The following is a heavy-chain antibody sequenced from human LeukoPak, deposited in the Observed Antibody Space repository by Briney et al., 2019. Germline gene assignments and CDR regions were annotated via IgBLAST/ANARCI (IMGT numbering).Heavy chain of an antibody. D-gene: IGHD3-22*01. CDR3: AKDRPNYYGSNGHYYRQNGDY. CDR2: ITSSGDST. V-gene: IGHV3-23*01. J-gene: IGHJ4*02. CDR1: GFTFNIYA. Sequence: GGSLRLSCAASGFTFNIYAMSWVRQAPGRGLEWVSSITSSGDSTFYADSVKGRFTISRDNSRTTLFLRMNRLRVEDTAIYYCAKDRPNYYGSNGHYYRQNGDYWGQGTLVTVS.